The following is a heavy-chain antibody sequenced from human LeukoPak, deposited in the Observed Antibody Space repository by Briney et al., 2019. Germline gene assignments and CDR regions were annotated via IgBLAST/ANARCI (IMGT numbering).Heavy chain of an antibody. V-gene: IGHV4-34*01. D-gene: IGHD3-22*01. CDR1: GFSISSGYY. J-gene: IGHJ4*02. CDR2: INHSGST. Sequence: SETLSLTCSVSGFSISSGYYWSWIRQPPGKGLEWIGEINHSGSTNYNPSLKSRVTISVDTSKNQFSLKLSSVTAADTAVYYCARRGRAYYDSSGYKGGIDYWGQGTLVTVSS. CDR3: ARRGRAYYDSSGYKGGIDY.